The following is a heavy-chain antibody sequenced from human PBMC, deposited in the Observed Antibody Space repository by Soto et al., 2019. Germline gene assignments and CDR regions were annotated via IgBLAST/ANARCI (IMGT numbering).Heavy chain of an antibody. Sequence: QLHLVQSGAVVKKPGASVTVSCSASGYPVTAYYMHWVRQAPGRGLEWMGGINPATGAAKYTQTFHGRVTKTSDTATSTVFMELSGLTSEDTAVFYCARGGGVGVAGSAAFDMWGQGTLVTVSS. CDR3: ARGGGVGVAGSAAFDM. J-gene: IGHJ3*02. CDR2: INPATGAA. CDR1: GYPVTAYY. V-gene: IGHV1-2*02. D-gene: IGHD3-3*01.